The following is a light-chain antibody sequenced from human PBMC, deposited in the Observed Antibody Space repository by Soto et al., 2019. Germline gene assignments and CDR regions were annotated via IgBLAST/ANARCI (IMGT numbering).Light chain of an antibody. Sequence: IQLTQSPSSLSASVGDRVTITCRASQGISRGLVWYQHKPGEGPKLLIYDASSLESGVASRFSGSGSATDFTLTISSLQTEDFATYYSQQFNSYPPVTFGGGNKVEIK. CDR2: DAS. J-gene: IGKJ4*01. V-gene: IGKV1-13*02. CDR3: QQFNSYPPVT. CDR1: QGISRG.